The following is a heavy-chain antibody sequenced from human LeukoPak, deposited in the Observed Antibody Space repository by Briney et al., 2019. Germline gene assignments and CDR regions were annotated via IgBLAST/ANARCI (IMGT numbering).Heavy chain of an antibody. V-gene: IGHV4-34*01. Sequence: SETLSLTXAVYGGSFSGYYWSWIRQPPGKGLEWIGEINHRGSTNYNPSLKSRVTISVDTSKNQFSLKLSSVTAADTAVYYCARASTRVAARLGDYWGQGTLVTVSS. CDR2: INHRGST. J-gene: IGHJ4*02. D-gene: IGHD6-6*01. CDR3: ARASTRVAARLGDY. CDR1: GGSFSGYY.